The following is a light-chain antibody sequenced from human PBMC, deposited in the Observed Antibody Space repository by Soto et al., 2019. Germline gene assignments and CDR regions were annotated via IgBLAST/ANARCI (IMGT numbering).Light chain of an antibody. CDR2: KVS. CDR1: ESISGW. Sequence: DIPMTQSPSTLSASIGDRVTITCWASESISGWLAWYQQKPGKAPKLLIYKVSSLESGVPSRFSGSGSETEFTLTISSLQPDDFATYYCQQHHALWTFGQGTRVEIK. CDR3: QQHHALWT. V-gene: IGKV1-5*03. J-gene: IGKJ1*01.